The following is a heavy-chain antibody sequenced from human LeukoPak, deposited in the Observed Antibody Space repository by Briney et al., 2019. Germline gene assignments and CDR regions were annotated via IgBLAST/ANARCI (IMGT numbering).Heavy chain of an antibody. D-gene: IGHD2-21*01. J-gene: IGHJ3*02. CDR3: TTGIPGAEDAFDI. Sequence: GGSLRLSCAASGFTFSNAWMSWVRQAPGKGLEWVGRIKSKTDGRTTDYAAPVKGRFTISRDDSKNTLYLQMNSLKTEDTAVYYCTTGIPGAEDAFDIWGQGTMVTVSS. CDR1: GFTFSNAW. CDR2: IKSKTDGRTT. V-gene: IGHV3-15*01.